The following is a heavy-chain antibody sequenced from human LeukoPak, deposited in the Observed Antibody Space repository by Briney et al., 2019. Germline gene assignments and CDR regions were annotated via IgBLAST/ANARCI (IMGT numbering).Heavy chain of an antibody. Sequence: PGRSLRLSCAASGFTFSSYGMHWVRQAPGKGLEWVAVISYDGSDKYYADSVQGRFTISRDNSKNTLYLQMNSLRAEDTTVYYCAKGYCSSTSCYGPFDYWGQGTLVTVSS. V-gene: IGHV3-30*18. CDR2: ISYDGSDK. J-gene: IGHJ4*02. D-gene: IGHD2-2*01. CDR1: GFTFSSYG. CDR3: AKGYCSSTSCYGPFDY.